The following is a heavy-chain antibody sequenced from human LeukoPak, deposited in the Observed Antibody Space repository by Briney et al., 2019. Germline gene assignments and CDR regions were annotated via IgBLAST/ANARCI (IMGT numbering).Heavy chain of an antibody. V-gene: IGHV3-43*02. D-gene: IGHD5-24*01. CDR2: ISADGGST. J-gene: IGHJ4*02. CDR3: AREQFSHTSNYFDN. CDR1: GFMFDDYA. Sequence: GGSLRLSCAASGFMFDDYAMHWVRQAPGKGLEWVSLISADGGSTFYADSVKGRFTISRDNNNNSLSLQMNSLTTEDTAFYYCAREQFSHTSNYFDNWGQGLLVTVSS.